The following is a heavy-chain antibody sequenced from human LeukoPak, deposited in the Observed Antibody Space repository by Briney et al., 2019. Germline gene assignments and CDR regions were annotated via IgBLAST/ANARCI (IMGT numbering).Heavy chain of an antibody. CDR1: GGSFSGYY. CDR3: ARGRSGRYYDSSGLNFDY. V-gene: IGHV4-34*01. CDR2: INHSGST. D-gene: IGHD3-22*01. Sequence: SETLSLTCAVYGGSFSGYYWSWMRQPPGKGLEWIGEINHSGSTNYNPSLKSRVTISVDTSKNQFSLKLSSVTAADTAVYYCARGRSGRYYDSSGLNFDYWGQGTLVTVSS. J-gene: IGHJ4*02.